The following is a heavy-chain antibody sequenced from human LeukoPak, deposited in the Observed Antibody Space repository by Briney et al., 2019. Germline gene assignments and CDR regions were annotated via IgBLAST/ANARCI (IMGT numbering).Heavy chain of an antibody. Sequence: GGSLRLSCAASGFTFSNAWMSWVRQAPGKGLEWVGRIKSKTDGGTTDYAAPVKGRFTISRGDSKNTLYLQMNSLKTEDTAVYYCTTDLVPGSYYQGYYFDYWGQGTLVTVSS. CDR3: TTDLVPGSYYQGYYFDY. CDR2: IKSKTDGGTT. D-gene: IGHD1-26*01. V-gene: IGHV3-15*01. J-gene: IGHJ4*02. CDR1: GFTFSNAW.